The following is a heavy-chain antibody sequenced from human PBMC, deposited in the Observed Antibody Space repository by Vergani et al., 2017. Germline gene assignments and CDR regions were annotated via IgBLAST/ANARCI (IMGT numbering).Heavy chain of an antibody. CDR3: AGHSTVEWLVKLGWIDP. Sequence: QLQLQESGPGLVKPSATLSLTCSVSGASIRSRNYYWGWIRQPPGKGLEWIASIYYSGSTYYNPSLKSRVTISVDTSKNQSSLKLSSVTAADTAVYFCAGHSTVEWLVKLGWIDPWGQGILVTVSS. D-gene: IGHD6-19*01. J-gene: IGHJ5*02. V-gene: IGHV4-39*01. CDR1: GASIRSRNYY. CDR2: IYYSGST.